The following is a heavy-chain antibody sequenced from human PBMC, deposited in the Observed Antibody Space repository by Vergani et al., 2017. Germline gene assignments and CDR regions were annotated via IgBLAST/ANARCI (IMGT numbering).Heavy chain of an antibody. J-gene: IGHJ4*02. CDR3: TTLPHDYGDPYYFDY. CDR1: GFTFSNAW. Sequence: EVQLVESGGGLVKPGGSLRLSCAASGFTFSNAWMSWVRQAPGKGLEWVGRIKSKTDGGTTDYAAPVKGRFTISIDDSKNTLYLQMNSLKTEDTAVYYCTTLPHDYGDPYYFDYWGQGTLVTVSS. V-gene: IGHV3-15*01. CDR2: IKSKTDGGTT. D-gene: IGHD4-17*01.